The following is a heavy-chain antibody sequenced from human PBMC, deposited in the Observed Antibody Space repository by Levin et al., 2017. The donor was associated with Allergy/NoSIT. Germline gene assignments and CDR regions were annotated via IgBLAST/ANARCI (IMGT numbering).Heavy chain of an antibody. J-gene: IGHJ4*02. V-gene: IGHV4-61*08. CDR3: ASRNGGVI. CDR1: GVSVSSKDYY. Sequence: SETLSLTCTVSGVSVSSKDYYWSWIRQSPGEGLEWIASISYSGIASYNPSLKSRATISLDTPKNQFSLRVTAVTAAATAVVYCASRNGGVIWGQGTLVTVSS. D-gene: IGHD4-23*01. CDR2: ISYSGIA.